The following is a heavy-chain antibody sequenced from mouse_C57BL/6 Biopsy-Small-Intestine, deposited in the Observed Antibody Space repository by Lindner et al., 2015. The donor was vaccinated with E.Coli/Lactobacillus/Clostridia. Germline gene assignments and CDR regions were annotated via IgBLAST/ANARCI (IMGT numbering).Heavy chain of an antibody. CDR3: ARFVYYARGFDY. D-gene: IGHD2-1*01. V-gene: IGHV1-19*01. CDR2: INPYNGGT. J-gene: IGHJ2*01. CDR1: GYTFTDYY. Sequence: VQLQESGPVLVKPGASVKMSCKASGYTFTDYYMNWVKQSHGKSLEWIGVINPYNGGTSYNQKFKGKATLTVDKSSSTAYMELNSLTSEDSAVYYCARFVYYARGFDYWGQGTTLTVSS.